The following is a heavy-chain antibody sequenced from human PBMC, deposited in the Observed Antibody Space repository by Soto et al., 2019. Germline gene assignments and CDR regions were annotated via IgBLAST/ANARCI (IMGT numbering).Heavy chain of an antibody. CDR3: ARAKVTTSDCFDT. D-gene: IGHD4-17*01. Sequence: EVQLVESGGGLVQPGGSLRLSCAVSGFNFSDHYMDWVRQAPGKGLEWVGRCRDKINRYTTEYAASVKGRFTITRDDSKNSLYLQMNSLKTEDTAVYYCARAKVTTSDCFDTWGQGTLVTVSS. CDR1: GFNFSDHY. V-gene: IGHV3-72*01. J-gene: IGHJ5*02. CDR2: CRDKINRYTT.